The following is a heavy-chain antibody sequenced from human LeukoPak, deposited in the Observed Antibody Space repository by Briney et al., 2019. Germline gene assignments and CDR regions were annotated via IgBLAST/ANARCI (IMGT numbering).Heavy chain of an antibody. V-gene: IGHV3-23*01. Sequence: GGSLRLSCAASGFSFGSYAMSWVRQSAGKGQEWVSEICGSVSGSGDYTHYADSVKGRFTISKDNSKKTLYLPMNSLRAEDTAVYYCAKDYGSGRPDYWGQGTLVTVSS. J-gene: IGHJ4*02. CDR1: GFSFGSYA. CDR2: ICGSVSGSGDYT. CDR3: AKDYGSGRPDY. D-gene: IGHD3-10*01.